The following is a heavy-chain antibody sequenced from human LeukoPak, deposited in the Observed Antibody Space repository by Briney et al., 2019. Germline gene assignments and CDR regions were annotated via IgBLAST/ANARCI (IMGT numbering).Heavy chain of an antibody. CDR2: INSDGSEG. D-gene: IGHD6-6*01. CDR1: GFTLNEHA. J-gene: IGHJ3*01. V-gene: IGHV3-7*03. Sequence: GGSLRLSCAVSGFTLNEHALSWSRQAPGKGLEWVASINSDGSEGYYADVVKGRFTISRDNAKNSLYLQINSLRAEDTAVYYCARSSYSSSSSVWGQGTMVTVSS. CDR3: ARSSYSSSSSV.